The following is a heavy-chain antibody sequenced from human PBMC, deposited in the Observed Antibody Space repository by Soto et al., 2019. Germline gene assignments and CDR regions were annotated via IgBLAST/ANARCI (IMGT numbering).Heavy chain of an antibody. J-gene: IGHJ4*02. Sequence: GGFLRLSCAASGFLFNSHAMSWVRQAPGKGLEWVAAISGRGSSTYYLDSVKGRFIVSRDNSKNKLYLQMNGLRAEDTAVYYCAKTREGHDFWSGQITHGYFDYWGQGIQVTVSS. V-gene: IGHV3-23*01. CDR3: AKTREGHDFWSGQITHGYFDY. CDR1: GFLFNSHA. D-gene: IGHD3-3*01. CDR2: ISGRGSST.